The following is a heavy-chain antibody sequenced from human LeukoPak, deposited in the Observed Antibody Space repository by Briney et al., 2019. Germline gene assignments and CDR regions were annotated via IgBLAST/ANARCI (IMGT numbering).Heavy chain of an antibody. CDR3: AKDIGYSSSSGYMDV. CDR2: ISWNSGSI. CDR1: GFTFDDYA. J-gene: IGHJ6*03. D-gene: IGHD6-13*01. Sequence: PGGSLRLSCAASGFTFDDYAMHWVRQAPGEGLEGVSGISWNSGSIGYADSVKGRFTISRDNAKNSLYLQMNSLRAEDMALYYCAKDIGYSSSSGYMDVWGKGTTVTVSS. V-gene: IGHV3-9*03.